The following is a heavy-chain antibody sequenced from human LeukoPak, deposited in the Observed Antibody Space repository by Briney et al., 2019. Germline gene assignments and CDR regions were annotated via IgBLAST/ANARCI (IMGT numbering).Heavy chain of an antibody. D-gene: IGHD3-9*01. CDR3: AKWGDYDVLTGYYVSDY. Sequence: GGSLRLSCAASGFTFSSYSMNWVRQAPGKGLEWVSSISSSSSYIYYADSVKGRFTISRDNAKNSLYLQMNSLRAEDTAVYYCAKWGDYDVLTGYYVSDYWGQGTLVTVSS. CDR2: ISSSSSYI. V-gene: IGHV3-21*01. J-gene: IGHJ4*02. CDR1: GFTFSSYS.